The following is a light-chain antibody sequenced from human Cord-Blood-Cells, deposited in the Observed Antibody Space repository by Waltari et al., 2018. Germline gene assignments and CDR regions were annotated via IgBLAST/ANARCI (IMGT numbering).Light chain of an antibody. J-gene: IGLJ2*01. V-gene: IGLV1-47*01. Sequence: QSVLTQPPSASGTPGQRVTIPCSGSRYNIGSNYVYWYQQLPGTAPKLLIYRNNQRPSGVPDRFSGSKSGTSASLAISGLRSEDEADYYCAAWDDSLRVFGGGTKLTVL. CDR1: RYNIGSNY. CDR2: RNN. CDR3: AAWDDSLRV.